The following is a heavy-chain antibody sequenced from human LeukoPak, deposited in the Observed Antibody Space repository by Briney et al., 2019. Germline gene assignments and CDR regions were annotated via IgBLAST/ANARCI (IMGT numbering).Heavy chain of an antibody. CDR1: GYPINNAYY. CDR3: ARRHGNYYMDV. V-gene: IGHV4-38-2*02. CDR2: IYYSGTT. Sequence: SETLSLTCTVSGYPINNAYYWVWIRQPPGKGLEWIGSIYYSGTTYYNPSLKSRVTISVDTSKNQFSLKLDSVTAADTAVYYCARRHGNYYMDVWGKGTTVTVSS. J-gene: IGHJ6*03.